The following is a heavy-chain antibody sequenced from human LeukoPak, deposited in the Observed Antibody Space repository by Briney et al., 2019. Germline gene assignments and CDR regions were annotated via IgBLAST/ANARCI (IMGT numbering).Heavy chain of an antibody. CDR2: IYYSRST. J-gene: IGHJ4*02. V-gene: IGHV4-59*01. CDR3: ARFAPGQWLVDY. D-gene: IGHD6-19*01. Sequence: SETLSLTCTVSGGSISSYYWSWIRQPPGKGLEWIGYIYYSRSTNYNPSLKSRVTISVDTSKNQFSLKLSSVTAADTAVYYCARFAPGQWLVDYWGQGTLVTVSS. CDR1: GGSISSYY.